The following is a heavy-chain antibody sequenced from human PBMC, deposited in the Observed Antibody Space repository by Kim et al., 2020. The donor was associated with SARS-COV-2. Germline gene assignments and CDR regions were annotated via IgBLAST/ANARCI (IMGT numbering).Heavy chain of an antibody. CDR3: ARPNYDLLTGFD. J-gene: IGHJ4*01. CDR2: VYYSGST. V-gene: IGHV4-4*02. CDR1: GGSISSYTW. Sequence: SETLSLTCTVSGGSISSYTWWSWVRQPPGKGLEWIGEVYYSGSTNYSPSNYNPSLKSRVTISLDKSKNQFSLRLTSVTAADQAVYFCARPNYDLLTGFD. D-gene: IGHD3-9*01.